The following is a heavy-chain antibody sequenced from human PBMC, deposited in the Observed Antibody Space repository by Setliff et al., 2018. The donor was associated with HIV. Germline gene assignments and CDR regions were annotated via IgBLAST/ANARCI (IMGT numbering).Heavy chain of an antibody. CDR1: GYTFNSYA. J-gene: IGHJ3*02. CDR3: ARLASGGWPLEVFDI. V-gene: IGHV1-18*01. CDR2: ISAYNGNT. D-gene: IGHD2-15*01. Sequence: GASVKVSCKTSGYTFNSYAISWVRQAPGQGLEYLGWISAYNGNTNYAQKVQGRITMTTDASTSTVDMELRSLTSDDTAVYYCARLASGGWPLEVFDIWGQGTMVTVSS.